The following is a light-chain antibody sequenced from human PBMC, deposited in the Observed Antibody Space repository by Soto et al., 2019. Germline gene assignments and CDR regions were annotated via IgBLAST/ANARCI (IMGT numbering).Light chain of an antibody. V-gene: IGLV1-40*01. CDR2: GNT. CDR1: SSNIGAGYE. J-gene: IGLJ1*01. CDR3: AAWDDSLNGYV. Sequence: QSVLTQPPSVSGAPGQRVTISCTGSSSNIGAGYEVHWFQQLPGTAPKLLIYGNTNRPSGVPDRFSGSKSGTSASLAISGLQSEDEADYYCAAWDDSLNGYVFGTGTKVTVL.